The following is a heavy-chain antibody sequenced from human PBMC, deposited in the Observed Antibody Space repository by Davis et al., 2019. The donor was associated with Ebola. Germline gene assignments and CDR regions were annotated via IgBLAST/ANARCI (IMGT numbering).Heavy chain of an antibody. CDR1: GYSFTSYW. Sequence: GESLKISCKGSGYSFTSYWIGWVRQMPGKGLEWMGIIYPGDSDTRYSPSFQGQVTISADKSISTAYLQWSSLKASDTAMYYCATNTYYYDSSGYYNNWFDPWGQGTLVTVSS. V-gene: IGHV5-51*01. D-gene: IGHD3-22*01. CDR3: ATNTYYYDSSGYYNNWFDP. CDR2: IYPGDSDT. J-gene: IGHJ5*02.